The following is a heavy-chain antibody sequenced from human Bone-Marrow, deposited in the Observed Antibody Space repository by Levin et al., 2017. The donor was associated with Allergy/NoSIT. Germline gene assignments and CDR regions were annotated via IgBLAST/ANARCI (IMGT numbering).Heavy chain of an antibody. V-gene: IGHV3-23*01. Sequence: GGSLRLSCAASGFIFSDYAMTWVRQTPGKGLEWVSTVTASGRKTHYSDSVKGRFTISRDNSKNTVFLQMDSLTAEDTALYYCAKGRTWVSLGYWGRGILVTVSS. CDR2: VTASGRKT. CDR3: AKGRTWVSLGY. D-gene: IGHD1-26*01. CDR1: GFIFSDYA. J-gene: IGHJ4*02.